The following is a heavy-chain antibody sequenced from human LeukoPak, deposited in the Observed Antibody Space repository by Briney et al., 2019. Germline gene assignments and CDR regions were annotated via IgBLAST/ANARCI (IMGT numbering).Heavy chain of an antibody. V-gene: IGHV3-23*01. J-gene: IGHJ3*02. CDR1: GFTFSSYG. D-gene: IGHD4-17*01. CDR3: ARDLMTTVTTGVAFDI. Sequence: GGSLRLSCAASGFTFSSYGMSWVRQAPGKGLEWVSAISGSGGSTYYADSVKGRFTISRDNSKNTLYLQMNSLKTEDTAVYYCARDLMTTVTTGVAFDIWGQGTMVTVSS. CDR2: ISGSGGST.